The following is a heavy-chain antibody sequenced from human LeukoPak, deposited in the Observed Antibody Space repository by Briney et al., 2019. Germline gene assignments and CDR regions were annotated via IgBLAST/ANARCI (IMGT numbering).Heavy chain of an antibody. J-gene: IGHJ4*02. Sequence: SETLSLTCTVSGGSISSYYWSWIRQPPGKGLEWIGYIYYSGSTNYNPSPKSRVTISVDTSKNQFSLKLSSVTAADTAVYYCAREVYYYDSSGSFDYWGQGTLVTVSS. CDR2: IYYSGST. CDR3: AREVYYYDSSGSFDY. V-gene: IGHV4-59*01. CDR1: GGSISSYY. D-gene: IGHD3-22*01.